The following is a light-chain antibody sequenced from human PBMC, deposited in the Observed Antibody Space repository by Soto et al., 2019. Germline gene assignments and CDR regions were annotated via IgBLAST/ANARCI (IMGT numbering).Light chain of an antibody. CDR3: QQYYNSPYT. V-gene: IGKV4-1*01. CDR2: WAS. Sequence: DIVMTQSPDSLAVSLGERATINCKSSQSVSYSSNNKNYLAWYQQKPGQPPKPLIYWASTRESGVPDRFSGSGSGTDFTLTISSLQAEDVAVYYCQQYYNSPYTFGQGTKLEIK. CDR1: QSVSYSSNNKNY. J-gene: IGKJ2*01.